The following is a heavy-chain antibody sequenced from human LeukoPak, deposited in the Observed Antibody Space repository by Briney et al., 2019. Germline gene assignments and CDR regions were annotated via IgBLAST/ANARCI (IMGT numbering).Heavy chain of an antibody. J-gene: IGHJ4*02. D-gene: IGHD3-3*01. CDR2: IYYSGST. CDR1: GGSISSGDYY. V-gene: IGHV4-30-4*08. CDR3: AREAPRGYDFWSGYYTSYYFDY. Sequence: SQTLSLTCTVSGGSISSGDYYWSWIRQPPGKGLEWIGYIYYSGSTYYNPSLKSRVTISVDTSKNQFSLKLSSVTAADTAVYYCAREAPRGYDFWSGYYTSYYFDYWGQGTLVTVSS.